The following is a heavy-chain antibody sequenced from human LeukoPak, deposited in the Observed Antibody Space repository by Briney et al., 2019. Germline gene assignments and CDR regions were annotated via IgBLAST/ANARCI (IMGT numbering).Heavy chain of an antibody. D-gene: IGHD3-16*01. CDR3: ARGPNVFTDAFDI. J-gene: IGHJ3*02. V-gene: IGHV1-8*03. CDR2: MNPNSGNT. CDR1: GYTFTSYD. Sequence: ASVKVSCKASGYTFTSYDINWVRQATGQGLEWMGWMNPNSGNTGYAQKFQGRVTITRNTSISTAYMELSSLRSEDTAVYYCARGPNVFTDAFDIWGQGTMVTVSS.